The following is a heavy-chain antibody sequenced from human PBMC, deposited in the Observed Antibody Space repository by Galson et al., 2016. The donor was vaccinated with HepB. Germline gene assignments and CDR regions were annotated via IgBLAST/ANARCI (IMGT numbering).Heavy chain of an antibody. CDR2: INPSGGST. CDR1: GYTFTSCY. J-gene: IGHJ4*02. V-gene: IGHV1-46*03. CDR3: ARGMVRGVSITFFDY. Sequence: SVKVSCKASGYTFTSCYIQWMRQAPGQGLEWMGIINPSGGSTNYAQNLQGRVTVTRDTSTSTVYMELSSLKSEDTAVYYCARGMVRGVSITFFDYWGQGTLVTVSS. D-gene: IGHD3-10*01.